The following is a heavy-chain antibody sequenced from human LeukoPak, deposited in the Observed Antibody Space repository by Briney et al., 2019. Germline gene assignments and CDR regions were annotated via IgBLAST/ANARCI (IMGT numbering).Heavy chain of an antibody. D-gene: IGHD3-10*01. Sequence: ASVKVSCKASGYTFTSYGISWVRQAPGQGLEWMGWISAYNGNTNYAQKLQGRVTMTTDISTSTAYMELRSLRSDDTAVYYCARPYGSGSYYNSPLDYWGQGTLVTVSS. CDR3: ARPYGSGSYYNSPLDY. CDR1: GYTFTSYG. J-gene: IGHJ4*02. CDR2: ISAYNGNT. V-gene: IGHV1-18*04.